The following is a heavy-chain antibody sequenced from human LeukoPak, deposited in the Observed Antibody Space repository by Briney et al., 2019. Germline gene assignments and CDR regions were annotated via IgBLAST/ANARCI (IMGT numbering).Heavy chain of an antibody. D-gene: IGHD3-22*01. CDR3: AKFPQSVVGTTQFDS. J-gene: IGHJ4*02. CDR1: GFRFSSYA. Sequence: QTGGSLRLSCAASGFRFSSYAMSWVRQAPGKGLEWISSISGSVGNTNYADSVKGRFTISRDNSKNTLYLQMNSLRAEDTAIYFCAKFPQSVVGTTQFDSWGQGTLVTVSS. V-gene: IGHV3-23*01. CDR2: ISGSVGNT.